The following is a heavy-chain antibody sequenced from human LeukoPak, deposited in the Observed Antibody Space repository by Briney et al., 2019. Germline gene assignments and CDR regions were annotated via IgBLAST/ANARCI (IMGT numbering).Heavy chain of an antibody. CDR3: ARDQYSGLFYNNYYYYMDV. CDR2: ITSSSSYV. J-gene: IGHJ6*03. V-gene: IGHV3-21*01. CDR1: GCTFSNYN. Sequence: GGSLRLSCEASGCTFSNYNMNWVRQPPGKRLEWVSSITSSSSYVFYADSVKGRFTISRDNAQNSLYLQKNSLRVEDTAVYYCARDQYSGLFYNNYYYYMDVWGKGTTVTISS. D-gene: IGHD5-12*01.